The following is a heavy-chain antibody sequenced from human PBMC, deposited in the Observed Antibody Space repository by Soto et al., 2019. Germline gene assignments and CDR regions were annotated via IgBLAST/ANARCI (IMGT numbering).Heavy chain of an antibody. CDR3: ARGTFDSSGDYFAGWFGP. Sequence: QVQVVQSGAEVKKPGASVKVSCKASGYTFTGYYMHWVRQAPGQGLEWMGWIIPNNGGTKYAQKFQDRVTMTRDTSMSTAYMELSRLRSDDTAVYYCARGTFDSSGDYFAGWFGPWGQGTLVTVSS. J-gene: IGHJ5*02. D-gene: IGHD3-22*01. CDR2: IIPNNGGT. CDR1: GYTFTGYY. V-gene: IGHV1-2*02.